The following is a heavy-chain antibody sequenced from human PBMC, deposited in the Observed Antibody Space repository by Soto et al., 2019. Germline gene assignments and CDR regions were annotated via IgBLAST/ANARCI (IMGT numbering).Heavy chain of an antibody. V-gene: IGHV3-48*03. D-gene: IGHD2-8*02. CDR2: ITSTGSTR. CDR3: ASGYCTSSACHWNFDY. CDR1: GFTFSSYE. J-gene: IGHJ4*02. Sequence: GGSLRLSCAASGFTFSSYEMNWVRQAPGKGLEWGSGITSTGSTRYYADSVKGRFTISRDNAKNSLYLQMNSLRAEDTAVYYCASGYCTSSACHWNFDYWGQGTLVTVSS.